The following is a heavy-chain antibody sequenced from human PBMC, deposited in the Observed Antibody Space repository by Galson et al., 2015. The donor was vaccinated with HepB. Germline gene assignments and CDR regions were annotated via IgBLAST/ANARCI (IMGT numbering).Heavy chain of an antibody. V-gene: IGHV1-69*13. CDR1: GGTFRTYA. J-gene: IGHJ4*02. D-gene: IGHD4-23*01. CDR3: ATRGEVVSLSYYFDY. Sequence: SVKVSCKASGGTFRTYAITWVRQAPGQGLEWMGGIIPILGTTDYAQRFQGRVTITADESTGTAYLHLGSLTSDDTAVYHCATRGEVVSLSYYFDYWGQGTLVTVST. CDR2: IIPILGTT.